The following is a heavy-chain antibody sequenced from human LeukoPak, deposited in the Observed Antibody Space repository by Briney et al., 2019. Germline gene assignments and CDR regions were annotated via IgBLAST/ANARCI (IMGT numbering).Heavy chain of an antibody. CDR2: INHSGST. CDR1: GGSFNGYY. V-gene: IGHV4-34*01. CDR3: AREYFESSGAFDI. D-gene: IGHD6-25*01. J-gene: IGHJ3*02. Sequence: SETLSLTCAVYGGSFNGYYWSWIRQPPGKGLEWIGEINHSGSTNYNPSLKSRVTISVDTSKNQFSLKLSSVTAADTAVYYCAREYFESSGAFDIWGQGTMVTVSS.